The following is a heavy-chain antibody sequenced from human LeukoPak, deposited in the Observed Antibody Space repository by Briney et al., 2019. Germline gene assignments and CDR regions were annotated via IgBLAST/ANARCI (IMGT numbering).Heavy chain of an antibody. D-gene: IGHD1-26*01. J-gene: IGHJ4*02. V-gene: IGHV3-23*01. CDR1: GFTFSSSA. CDR3: AKEASSGNFVTIDC. CDR2: ITADGGGT. Sequence: GGSLRLSCAASGFTFSSSAMSWVRQAPEKGLEWVSAITADGGGTNHADSVKGRFTISRDNSKNTLYLQMNSLRAEDTAIYYCAKEASSGNFVTIDCWGQGALVTVSS.